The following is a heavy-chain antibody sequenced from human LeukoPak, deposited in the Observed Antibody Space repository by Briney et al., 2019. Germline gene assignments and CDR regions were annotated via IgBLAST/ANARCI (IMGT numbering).Heavy chain of an antibody. Sequence: GGSLRLSCAASGFTFSSYAMSWVRQAPGKGLEWVSVISGSGGSTYYADSVKGRFTISRDNSKNTLYLQMNSLRAEDTAVYYCARGGSSWTNFDYWGQGTLVTVSS. CDR2: ISGSGGST. D-gene: IGHD6-13*01. V-gene: IGHV3-23*01. CDR3: ARGGSSWTNFDY. J-gene: IGHJ4*02. CDR1: GFTFSSYA.